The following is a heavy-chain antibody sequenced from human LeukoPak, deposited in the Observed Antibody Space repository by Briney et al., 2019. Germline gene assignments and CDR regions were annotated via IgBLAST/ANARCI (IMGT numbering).Heavy chain of an antibody. CDR1: GFTFSSYA. V-gene: IGHV3-23*01. J-gene: IGHJ5*02. CDR2: ISGSGGST. D-gene: IGHD2-15*01. CDR3: AKSLYSRGWFDP. Sequence: PGGSLRLSCAASGFTFSSYAMSWVRQAPGKRLEWVSAISGSGGSTYYADSVKGRFTISRDNSKNTLYLQMNSLRAEDTAVYYCAKSLYSRGWFDPWGQGTLVTVSS.